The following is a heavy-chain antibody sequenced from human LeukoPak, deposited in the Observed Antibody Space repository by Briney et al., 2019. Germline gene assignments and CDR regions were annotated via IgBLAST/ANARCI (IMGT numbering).Heavy chain of an antibody. CDR1: GGSISSSSYY. D-gene: IGHD2-15*01. J-gene: IGHJ4*02. V-gene: IGHV4-39*01. CDR2: IYYSGST. Sequence: SETLSLTCTVSGGSISSSSYYWGWIRQPPGKGLEWIGSIYYSGSTYSTPSLKSRVTISVDTSKNQFSLKLSSVTAADTAVYYCARHDHLLPFDYWGQGTLVTVSS. CDR3: ARHDHLLPFDY.